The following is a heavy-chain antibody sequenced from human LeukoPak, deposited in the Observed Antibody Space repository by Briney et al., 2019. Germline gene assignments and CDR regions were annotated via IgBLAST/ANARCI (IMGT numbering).Heavy chain of an antibody. CDR3: ARRAGAYSHPYDY. J-gene: IGHJ4*02. CDR2: IYSDNT. V-gene: IGHV3-NL1*01. CDR1: AFTFSSYG. D-gene: IGHD4/OR15-4a*01. Sequence: GGSLRLSCAASAFTFSSYGMHWVRQAPGKGLEWVSFIYSDNTHYSDSVKGRFTISRDNSKNTLYLQMNSLRAEDTAVYYCARRAGAYSHPYDYWGQGTLVTVSS.